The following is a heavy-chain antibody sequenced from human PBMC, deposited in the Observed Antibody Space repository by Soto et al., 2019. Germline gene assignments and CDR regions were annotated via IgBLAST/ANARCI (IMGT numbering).Heavy chain of an antibody. CDR2: IYYSRST. V-gene: IGHV4-61*01. Sequence: QVHLQESGPGLVKPSETLSLTSTVSGGSVSTGSYYWTWIRQPPGKGLEWIGHIYYSRSTNYNPSLKSRVTISLDTSRNQFSLKLSSVTAADTAVYYCAREYHPWGQGTLVTVSS. CDR1: GGSVSTGSYY. D-gene: IGHD2-2*02. CDR3: AREYHP. J-gene: IGHJ5*02.